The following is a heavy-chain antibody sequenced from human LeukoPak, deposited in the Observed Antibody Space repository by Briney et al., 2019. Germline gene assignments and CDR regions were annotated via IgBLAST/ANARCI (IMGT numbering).Heavy chain of an antibody. D-gene: IGHD3-10*01. CDR3: AKYYYDSGTYSFDY. V-gene: IGHV3-23*01. Sequence: GGSLRLSCAASGFPFSDYYMTRVRQAPGKGLEWVSAISGSDGTTYYADSVKGRFTISRDNSKNTLYLQMNSLRADDTAVYYCAKYYYDSGTYSFDYWGQGTLVTVSS. CDR2: ISGSDGTT. CDR1: GFPFSDYY. J-gene: IGHJ4*02.